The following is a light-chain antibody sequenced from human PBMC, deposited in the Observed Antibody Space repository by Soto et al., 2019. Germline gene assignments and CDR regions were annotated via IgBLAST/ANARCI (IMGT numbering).Light chain of an antibody. CDR2: DVS. V-gene: IGLV2-14*01. J-gene: IGLJ2*01. Sequence: QSALTQPASVSGSPGQSITISCTGTSSDVGGYNYVSWYQQHPGKAPKLMIYDVSNRPSGVSNRFSGSKSGNTASLTISGVQAEDEAAYYCSSYTTSSTLVVFGGGTKLTVL. CDR3: SSYTTSSTLVV. CDR1: SSDVGGYNY.